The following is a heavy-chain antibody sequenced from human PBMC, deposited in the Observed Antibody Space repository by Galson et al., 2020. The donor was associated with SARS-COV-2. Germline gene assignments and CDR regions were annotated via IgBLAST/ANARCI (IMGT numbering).Heavy chain of an antibody. CDR2: IWYDGSNK. Sequence: TGGSLRLSCAASGFTFSSYGMHWVRQAPGKGLEWVAVIWYDGSNKYYADSVKGRFTISRDNSKNTLYLQMNSLRAEDTAVYYCARDPAEVGSGWYWSFDYWGQGTLVTVSS. CDR1: GFTFSSYG. CDR3: ARDPAEVGSGWYWSFDY. V-gene: IGHV3-33*01. D-gene: IGHD6-19*01. J-gene: IGHJ4*02.